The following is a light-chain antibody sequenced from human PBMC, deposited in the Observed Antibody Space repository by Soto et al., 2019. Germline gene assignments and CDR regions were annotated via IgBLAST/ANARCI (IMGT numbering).Light chain of an antibody. Sequence: TQSPATLSLSPGERATLSFRASQSVISTYLAWYQQKPGQAPRLLIYGASSRATGIPDRCSGSGSGTEFTLTISSLQSEDFAVYYCQQYNNWPPWTFGQGTKVDIK. CDR3: QQYNNWPPWT. CDR2: GAS. J-gene: IGKJ1*01. CDR1: QSVISTY. V-gene: IGKV3D-15*01.